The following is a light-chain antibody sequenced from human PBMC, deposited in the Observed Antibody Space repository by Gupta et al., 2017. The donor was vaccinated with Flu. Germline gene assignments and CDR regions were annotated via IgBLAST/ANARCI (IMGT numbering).Light chain of an antibody. CDR1: SRDVGGYNY. Sequence: VTISCTGTSRDVGGYNYVSWYQQHPGKAHKLMIYDVSKRPSGVPDRFSGSKSGNTASLTISGLQAEDEADYYCCSYAGSYTFDVFGTGTKVTVL. V-gene: IGLV2-11*01. J-gene: IGLJ1*01. CDR3: CSYAGSYTFDV. CDR2: DVS.